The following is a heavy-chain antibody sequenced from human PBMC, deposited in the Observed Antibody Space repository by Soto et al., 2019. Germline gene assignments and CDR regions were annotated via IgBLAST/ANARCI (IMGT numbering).Heavy chain of an antibody. CDR2: ISSSGRNI. V-gene: IGHV3-21*01. D-gene: IGHD3-16*01. CDR3: AREFMISFGGENFDY. Sequence: PGGSLRLSCAASGFSFSSYSMNWVRQAPGKGLEWVSSISSSGRNIYYADSVKGRFTISRDNAEKSLYLQVNSLRAEDTAEYYCAREFMISFGGENFDYWGQGTLVTVS. J-gene: IGHJ4*02. CDR1: GFSFSSYS.